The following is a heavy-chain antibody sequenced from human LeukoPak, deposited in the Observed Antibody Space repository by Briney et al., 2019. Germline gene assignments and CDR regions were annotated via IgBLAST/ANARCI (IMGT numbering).Heavy chain of an antibody. CDR1: GFTFSSYG. CDR3: ASDRYGDGNVQALDY. D-gene: IGHD4-17*01. Sequence: GGSLRLSCAASGFTFSSYGMHWVRQAPGKGLEWVAVISHDGSNKHYADSVKGRFTISRDNSKNTLYLQMNSLRAEDTAVYYCASDRYGDGNVQALDYWGQGTLVTVSS. J-gene: IGHJ4*02. V-gene: IGHV3-30*03. CDR2: ISHDGSNK.